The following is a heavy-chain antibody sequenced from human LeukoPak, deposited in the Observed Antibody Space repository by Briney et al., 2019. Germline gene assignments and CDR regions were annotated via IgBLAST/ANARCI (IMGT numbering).Heavy chain of an antibody. D-gene: IGHD6-13*01. Sequence: SETLSLTCTVSGGSISSYYWSWIRQPPGKGLEWIGYIYYSGSTNYNPSLKSRVTISVGTSKNQFSLKLSSVTAADTAVYYCASAQKRGYSYWGQGTLVTVSS. V-gene: IGHV4-59*01. J-gene: IGHJ4*02. CDR3: ASAQKRGYSY. CDR1: GGSISSYY. CDR2: IYYSGST.